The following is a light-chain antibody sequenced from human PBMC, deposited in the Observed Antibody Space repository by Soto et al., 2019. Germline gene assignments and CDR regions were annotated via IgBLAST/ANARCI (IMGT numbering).Light chain of an antibody. CDR1: GSISSY. Sequence: DIQMTQSPSSLSASVGDRVTITCRASGSISSYLHWYQQKPGKAPKLLIFAASSLQSGVPSRFRGSGSGTDFSLTINGLQPEDFATYYCQQSHSIPGTFGQGTKVEMK. CDR3: QQSHSIPGT. CDR2: AAS. J-gene: IGKJ1*01. V-gene: IGKV1-39*01.